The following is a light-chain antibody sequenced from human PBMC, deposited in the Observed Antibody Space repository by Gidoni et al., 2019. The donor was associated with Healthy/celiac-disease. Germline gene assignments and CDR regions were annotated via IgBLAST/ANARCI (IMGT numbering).Light chain of an antibody. Sequence: DIQLTHSPSSLSASVGDRVTITCRASQSISSYLNWYQQKPGKAPKLLIYAASSLQSGVPSRFSGSGSGTDFTLTISSLQPEDFATYYCQQSYITPRYTFGQGTKLEIK. V-gene: IGKV1-39*01. CDR2: AAS. CDR1: QSISSY. CDR3: QQSYITPRYT. J-gene: IGKJ2*01.